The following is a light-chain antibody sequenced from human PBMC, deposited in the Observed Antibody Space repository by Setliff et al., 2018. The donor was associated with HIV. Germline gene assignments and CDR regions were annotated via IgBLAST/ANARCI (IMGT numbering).Light chain of an antibody. CDR1: NSDIGAYNY. J-gene: IGLJ1*01. Sequence: QSVLTQPASVSGPPGQSITISCTGTNSDIGAYNYVSWYQQYPGKAPKLMIYEVSNRPSGVSNRFSGSKSGNTASLTISGLRAEDEADYYCCSYTSRNTDVFGTGTKVTVL. CDR2: EVS. CDR3: CSYTSRNTDV. V-gene: IGLV2-14*01.